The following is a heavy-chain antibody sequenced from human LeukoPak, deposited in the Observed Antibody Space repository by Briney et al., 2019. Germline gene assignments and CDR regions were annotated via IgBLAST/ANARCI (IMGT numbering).Heavy chain of an antibody. CDR1: GSTFSSHW. CDR3: AKDRTRYDY. J-gene: IGHJ4*02. CDR2: IKQDGSEN. Sequence: GGSLRLSCAASGSTFSSHWMSWVRQAPGKGLEWVANIKQDGSENYYVDSVKGRFTISRDNAKNSLYLQMNSLRAEDTAVYYCAKDRTRYDYWGQGTLVTVSS. V-gene: IGHV3-7*01. D-gene: IGHD3/OR15-3a*01.